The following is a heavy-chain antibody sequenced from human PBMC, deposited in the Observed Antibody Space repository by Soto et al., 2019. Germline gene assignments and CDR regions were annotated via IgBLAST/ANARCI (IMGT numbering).Heavy chain of an antibody. CDR1: GFTFSSYA. V-gene: IGHV3-30-3*01. D-gene: IGHD3-3*01. J-gene: IGHJ6*02. CDR2: ISYDGSNK. Sequence: WSLRLSCAASGFTFSSYAMHWVRQAPGKGLEWVAVISYDGSNKYYADSVKGRFTISRDNSKNTLYLQMNSLRAEDTAVYYCARVWEWPPAIYYYGMDVWGQGTTVTVS. CDR3: ARVWEWPPAIYYYGMDV.